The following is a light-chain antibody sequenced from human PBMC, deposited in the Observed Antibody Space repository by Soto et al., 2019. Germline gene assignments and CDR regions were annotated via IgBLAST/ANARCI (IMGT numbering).Light chain of an antibody. J-gene: IGKJ4*01. CDR3: QQTHSTPLT. CDR2: TIS. CDR1: QSISNS. V-gene: IGKV1-39*01. Sequence: DIQMTQSPSSLSAFVGDRVTITCRASQSISNSLNWYQQKPGKAPRLLISTISSLQSGVPSMFTGSGSGTDFTLTISSLQPEDFATYYCQQTHSTPLTFGGGTKVEV.